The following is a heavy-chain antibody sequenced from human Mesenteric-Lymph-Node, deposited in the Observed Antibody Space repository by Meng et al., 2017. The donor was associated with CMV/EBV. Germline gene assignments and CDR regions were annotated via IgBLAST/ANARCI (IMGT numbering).Heavy chain of an antibody. CDR1: GYSFTSYA. CDR2: ISSYNGNT. D-gene: IGHD2/OR15-2a*01. J-gene: IGHJ4*02. V-gene: IGHV1-18*01. Sequence: ASVKVSCKASGYSFTSYAISWVRQAPGQGLEWMGWISSYNGNTNYAQKLQGRVTMTTDTSTSSAYMELRSLRSDDTAVYYCARDNTQIDYWGQGTLVTVSS. CDR3: ARDNTQIDY.